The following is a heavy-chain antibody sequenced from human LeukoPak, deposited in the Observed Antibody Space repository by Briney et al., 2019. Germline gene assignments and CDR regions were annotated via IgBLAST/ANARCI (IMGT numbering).Heavy chain of an antibody. Sequence: PGGSLRLSCTASGFTFSSYWMSWVRQTPEKGLEWVANIKQDGSEKVYVDSVKGRFTISRDNAKNTLYLEMNSLRAEDTAVYYCARGGSSRFAGFSWGQGTLVTVSS. D-gene: IGHD6-6*01. CDR3: ARGGSSRFAGFS. CDR2: IKQDGSEK. CDR1: GFTFSSYW. V-gene: IGHV3-7*02. J-gene: IGHJ5*02.